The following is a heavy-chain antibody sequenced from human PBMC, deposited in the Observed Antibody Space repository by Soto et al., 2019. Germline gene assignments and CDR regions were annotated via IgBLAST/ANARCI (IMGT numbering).Heavy chain of an antibody. V-gene: IGHV3-23*01. CDR3: ARGMVRGVINAFDI. CDR2: ISGSGGST. CDR1: GFTFSSYA. J-gene: IGHJ3*02. Sequence: GGSLRLSCAASGFTFSSYAMSWVRQAPGKGLEWVSAISGSGGSTYYADSVKGRFTISRDNTKNTLYLQMNSLRAEDTAVYYCARGMVRGVINAFDIWGQGTMVTGSS. D-gene: IGHD3-10*01.